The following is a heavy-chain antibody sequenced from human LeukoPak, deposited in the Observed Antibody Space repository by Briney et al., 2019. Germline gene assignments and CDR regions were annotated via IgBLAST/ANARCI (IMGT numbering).Heavy chain of an antibody. CDR3: ASKGVWRDYYGMDV. D-gene: IGHD2-21*01. CDR2: INHSGST. J-gene: IGHJ6*02. Sequence: SETLSLTCAVYGGSFSGYYWSWIRQPPGKGLEWIGEINHSGSTNYNPSLKSRVTISVDTSKNQFSLKLSSVTAADTAVYYCASKGVWRDYYGMDVWGQGTTVTVSS. CDR1: GGSFSGYY. V-gene: IGHV4-34*01.